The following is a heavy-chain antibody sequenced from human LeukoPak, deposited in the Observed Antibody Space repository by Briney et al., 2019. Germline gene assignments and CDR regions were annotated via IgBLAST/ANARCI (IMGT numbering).Heavy chain of an antibody. CDR3: ARQDLVVVPSAIHPNWFEP. CDR1: GYSISSGYY. CDR2: IYHSGST. J-gene: IGHJ5*02. D-gene: IGHD2-2*02. Sequence: SETLSLTCTVSGYSISSGYYWGWIRQPPGKGLEWIGSIYHSGSTYYNPSLKSRVTISVDTSKNQFSLRLSSLTDADTAIYYCARQDLVVVPSAIHPNWFEPWGQGALVIVS. V-gene: IGHV4-38-2*02.